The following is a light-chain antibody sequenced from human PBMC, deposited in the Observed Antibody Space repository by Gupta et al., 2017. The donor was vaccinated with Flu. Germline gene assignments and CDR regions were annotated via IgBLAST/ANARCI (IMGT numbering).Light chain of an antibody. CDR1: SSNIGSNP. J-gene: IGLJ2*01. CDR3: AAWDDTLNGL. Sequence: QSVLTQPPSASGTPGQRVTISCSGSSSNIGSNPVNWYQQLPGAAPKLLIYGTAQRPSGVPDRFSGSKSGTSASLAISGLQSEDEADYYCAAWDDTLNGLVGGGTKLTVL. V-gene: IGLV1-44*01. CDR2: GTA.